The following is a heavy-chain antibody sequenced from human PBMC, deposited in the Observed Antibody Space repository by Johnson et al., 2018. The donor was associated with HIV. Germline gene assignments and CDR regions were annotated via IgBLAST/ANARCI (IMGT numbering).Heavy chain of an antibody. J-gene: IGHJ3*01. Sequence: QVQLVESGGGVVQPGRSLRLSCAASGFTFSNYPMHWVRQAPGKGLEWVAVISFDGSKKYYGDSVKGRFTISRDNSKNTLYLQMNSLRAEDTAGYFCASGDDDGFWGQGTVVTVSS. D-gene: IGHD5-12*01. CDR1: GFTFSNYP. V-gene: IGHV3-30*14. CDR2: ISFDGSKK. CDR3: ASGDDDGF.